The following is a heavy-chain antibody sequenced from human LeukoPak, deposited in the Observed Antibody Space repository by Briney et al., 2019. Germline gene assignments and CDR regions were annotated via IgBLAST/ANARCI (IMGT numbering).Heavy chain of an antibody. CDR3: AHRPAYRLRFDY. J-gene: IGHJ4*02. V-gene: IGHV2-5*01. D-gene: IGHD2-2*01. CDR1: GFSLSTSGVG. CDR2: TYWNDDE. Sequence: SGPTLVKPTQTLTLTCTFSGFSLSTSGVGVGWIRQPPGKALEWLALTYWNDDERYSPSLKSRLTITKDTSKNQVVLTMTNMDPVDTATYHCAHRPAYRLRFDYWGQGTLVTVSS.